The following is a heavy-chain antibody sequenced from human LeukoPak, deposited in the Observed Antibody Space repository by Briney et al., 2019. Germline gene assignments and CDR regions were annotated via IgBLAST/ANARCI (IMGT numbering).Heavy chain of an antibody. V-gene: IGHV1-2*02. Sequence: ASVKVSCEASGYTFTGYYMHWVRQAPGQGLEWMGWINPNSGGTNYAQKFQGRVTMTRDTSISTAYMELSRLRSDDTAVYYCARAEAYYDSSGYYDYWGQGTLVTVSS. J-gene: IGHJ4*02. CDR3: ARAEAYYDSSGYYDY. CDR1: GYTFTGYY. D-gene: IGHD3-22*01. CDR2: INPNSGGT.